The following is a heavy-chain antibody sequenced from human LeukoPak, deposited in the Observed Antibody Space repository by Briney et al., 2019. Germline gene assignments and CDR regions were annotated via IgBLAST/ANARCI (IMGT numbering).Heavy chain of an antibody. CDR3: ARHRAYSSSSPFDY. Sequence: ASVKVSCKASAYTFTRYGISWVRQAPGQGLEWMGWISAYNGNTEYAQKLQGRVTMTTDTSTGTAYMELGSLRFDDTAVYYCARHRAYSSSSPFDYWGQGTLVTVSS. CDR2: ISAYNGNT. V-gene: IGHV1-18*01. D-gene: IGHD6-6*01. J-gene: IGHJ4*02. CDR1: AYTFTRYG.